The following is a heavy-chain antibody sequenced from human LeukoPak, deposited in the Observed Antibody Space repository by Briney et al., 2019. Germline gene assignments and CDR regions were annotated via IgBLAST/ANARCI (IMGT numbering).Heavy chain of an antibody. CDR3: ARGLRGRDHWFDP. CDR2: ISSSSSYI. Sequence: GGSLRLSCAASGFTFSSYSMNWVRQAPGKGLEWVSSISSSSSYIYYADSVKGRFTISRDNAKNSLYLQMNSLRAEDTAVYYCARGLRGRDHWFDPWGQGTLVTVSS. D-gene: IGHD3-10*01. J-gene: IGHJ5*02. V-gene: IGHV3-21*01. CDR1: GFTFSSYS.